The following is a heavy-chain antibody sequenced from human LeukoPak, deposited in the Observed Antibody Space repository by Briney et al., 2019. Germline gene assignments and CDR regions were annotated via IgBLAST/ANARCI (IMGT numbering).Heavy chain of an antibody. J-gene: IGHJ3*02. CDR3: ARRTKTDFGGYCSSTSCYEGAFDI. D-gene: IGHD2-2*01. V-gene: IGHV4-30-4*01. Sequence: SETLSLTCTVSGDSISSGDHYWSWIRQPPGKGLEWIGYISYSGSTYYSPSLKSRLNISVDTSKNQFSLKMTSVTAADTAVYYCARRTKTDFGGYCSSTSCYEGAFDIWGQGTMVTVSS. CDR2: ISYSGST. CDR1: GDSISSGDHY.